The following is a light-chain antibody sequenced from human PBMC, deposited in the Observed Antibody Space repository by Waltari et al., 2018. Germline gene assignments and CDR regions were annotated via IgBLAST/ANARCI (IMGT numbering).Light chain of an antibody. Sequence: DIVMTQSPDSLAVSLGERPTINCKSSQSVLYSSNNKNNLAWYQQKPVQPPKLLIYWASTREPGVPDRFSGSGSGTDFTLTISSLQAEDVAVYYCQQYYSTPITFGPGTKVDIK. CDR3: QQYYSTPIT. CDR2: WAS. J-gene: IGKJ3*01. V-gene: IGKV4-1*01. CDR1: QSVLYSSNNKNN.